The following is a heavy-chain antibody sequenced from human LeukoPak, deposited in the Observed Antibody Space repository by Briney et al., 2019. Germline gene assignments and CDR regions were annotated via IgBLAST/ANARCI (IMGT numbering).Heavy chain of an antibody. J-gene: IGHJ6*02. CDR2: IYYGGST. CDR3: ARDSDVAALYSFYGMDV. D-gene: IGHD6-19*01. Sequence: SETLSLTCTVSGDSISNSRYYWGWIRQPPGKGLDWIASIYYGGSTFYNPSLKSRVTISVDTSKNQFSLTLSSVTAADTAVYYCARDSDVAALYSFYGMDVWGQGTTVTVSS. V-gene: IGHV4-39*01. CDR1: GDSISNSRYY.